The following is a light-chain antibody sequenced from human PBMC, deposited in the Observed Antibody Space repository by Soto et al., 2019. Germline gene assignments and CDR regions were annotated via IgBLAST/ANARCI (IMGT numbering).Light chain of an antibody. V-gene: IGKV3-15*01. Sequence: ELLLTQSPATLSASPPERATLSCRVSQSVSNKLAWYQQKSGQAPRLLIYGASTRATGIPARFSGSGSGTEFTLTISSLQPEDSAVYYCQQFNVWPLTFGGGTKVDIK. CDR1: QSVSNK. CDR2: GAS. CDR3: QQFNVWPLT. J-gene: IGKJ4*01.